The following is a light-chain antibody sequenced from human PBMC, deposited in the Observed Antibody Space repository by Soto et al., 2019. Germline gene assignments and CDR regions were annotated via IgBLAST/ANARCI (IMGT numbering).Light chain of an antibody. Sequence: EIVLTQSPGTLSLSPGERATLSCRASQSVSNNYLAWYQQKPGQAPRLLISGASSRATGIPDRFNGSGSGTDFTLTISRLEPEDFAVYYCQQYGTSPLTFGGGTKVEIK. CDR1: QSVSNNY. V-gene: IGKV3-20*01. CDR2: GAS. J-gene: IGKJ4*01. CDR3: QQYGTSPLT.